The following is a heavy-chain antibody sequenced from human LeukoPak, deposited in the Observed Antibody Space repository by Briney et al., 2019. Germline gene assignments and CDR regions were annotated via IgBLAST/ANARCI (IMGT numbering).Heavy chain of an antibody. V-gene: IGHV4-59*08. J-gene: IGHJ4*02. CDR3: ARGGWSLDY. D-gene: IGHD2-15*01. CDR2: VYYSGST. Sequence: SETLSLTCTVSGGSVSSYFWSWVRQPPGMRLEWIGYVYYSGSTNYNPSLKSRVTISVDTSKTQFSLRLSSVTAADTAVYYCARGGWSLDYWGQGTLVTVSS. CDR1: GGSVSSYF.